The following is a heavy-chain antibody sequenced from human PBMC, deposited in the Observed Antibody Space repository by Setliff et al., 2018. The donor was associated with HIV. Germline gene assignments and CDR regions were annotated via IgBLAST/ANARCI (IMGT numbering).Heavy chain of an antibody. Sequence: GGSLRLSCAASGYNFGVYWMHWVRQAPGKGLEWVAVIWYDGSNKYYADSVKGRFTVSRDNSKNTLYLQMNSLRAEDTAVYYCAKDSAFYFYGSGSYYNPYFYMDVWGKGTTVTSP. D-gene: IGHD3-10*01. CDR2: IWYDGSNK. V-gene: IGHV3-30*02. CDR1: GYNFGVYW. J-gene: IGHJ6*03. CDR3: AKDSAFYFYGSGSYYNPYFYMDV.